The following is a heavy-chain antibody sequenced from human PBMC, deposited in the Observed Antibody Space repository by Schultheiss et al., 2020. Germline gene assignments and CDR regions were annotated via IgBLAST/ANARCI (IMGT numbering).Heavy chain of an antibody. Sequence: ASVKVSCKASGYTFTSYGISWVRQAPGQGLEWMGWISAYNGNTNYAQKLQGRVTMTTDTSTSTAYMELRSLRSDDTAVYYCASSQGIVGATTHDYWGQGTLVNVSS. CDR1: GYTFTSYG. CDR2: ISAYNGNT. D-gene: IGHD1-26*01. J-gene: IGHJ4*02. V-gene: IGHV1-18*01. CDR3: ASSQGIVGATTHDY.